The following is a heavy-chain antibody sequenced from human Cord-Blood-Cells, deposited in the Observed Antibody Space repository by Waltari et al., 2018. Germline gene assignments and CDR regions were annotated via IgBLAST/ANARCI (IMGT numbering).Heavy chain of an antibody. V-gene: IGHV1-2*02. Sequence: QVQLVQSGAEVKKPGASVKVSCKASGYTFTGYYMHWVRQAPGQGLEWMGWINPNSGGTNYAQKFQGRVTMTRDTSISTAYMELSRLRSDDTAVYYCASLPHCSGGSCYSDGIYYYMDVWGKATTVTVSS. CDR2: INPNSGGT. CDR3: ASLPHCSGGSCYSDGIYYYMDV. CDR1: GYTFTGYY. D-gene: IGHD2-15*01. J-gene: IGHJ6*03.